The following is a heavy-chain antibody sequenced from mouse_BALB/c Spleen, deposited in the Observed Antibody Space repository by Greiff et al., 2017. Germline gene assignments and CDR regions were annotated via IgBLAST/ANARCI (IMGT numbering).Heavy chain of an antibody. CDR2: IWSGGST. J-gene: IGHJ2*01. CDR3: ARESKLGREYFDY. D-gene: IGHD4-1*01. Sequence: VQLQQSGPGLVQPSQSLSITCTVSGFSLTSYGVHWVRQSPGKGLEWLGVIWSGGSTDYNAAFISRLSISKDNSKSQVFFKMNSLQANDTAIYYCARESKLGREYFDYWGQGTTLTVSS. CDR1: GFSLTSYG. V-gene: IGHV2-2*02.